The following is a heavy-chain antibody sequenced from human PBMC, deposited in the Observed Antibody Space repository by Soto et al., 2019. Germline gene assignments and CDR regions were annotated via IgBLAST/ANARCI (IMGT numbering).Heavy chain of an antibody. J-gene: IGHJ4*02. CDR2: TWHDGNNK. CDR1: GFTFGLYG. CDR3: VRANRRAGHNLAD. D-gene: IGHD6-13*01. Sequence: LRLSFAASGFTFGLYGMHWGRQAPGKGLQLLAVTWHDGNNKYYGDSVKGRFTISRDNSKNTLYLQMNSLRVEDTAVYHCVRANRRAGHNLADWGQGTLGTVSS. V-gene: IGHV3-33*08.